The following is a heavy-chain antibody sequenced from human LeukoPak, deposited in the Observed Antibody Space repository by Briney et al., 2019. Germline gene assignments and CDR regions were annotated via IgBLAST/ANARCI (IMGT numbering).Heavy chain of an antibody. V-gene: IGHV3-74*03. Sequence: PGGSLRLSCATSGFPFSSYWMLWVRQAPGKGLVWVSRINGDGTVTTYADSVEGRFTISRDNTKNILYLQMNNPRAEDTATYYCSRSHFDYWGQGVLVTVSS. CDR1: GFPFSSYW. CDR3: SRSHFDY. CDR2: INGDGTVT. J-gene: IGHJ4*02.